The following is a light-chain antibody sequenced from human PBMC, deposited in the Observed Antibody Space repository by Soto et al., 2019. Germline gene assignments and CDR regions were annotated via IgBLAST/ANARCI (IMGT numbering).Light chain of an antibody. CDR2: GNS. V-gene: IGLV1-40*01. Sequence: QSVLTQPPSVSGAPGQRVTISCTGSSSSIGAGYDVHWYQQFPGTAPKLLIYGNSNRPSGVPDRFSGSKSGTSASLAITGLQAEDEADYYCQSYDSSLSGSVFGGGTKVTVL. J-gene: IGLJ2*01. CDR3: QSYDSSLSGSV. CDR1: SSSIGAGYD.